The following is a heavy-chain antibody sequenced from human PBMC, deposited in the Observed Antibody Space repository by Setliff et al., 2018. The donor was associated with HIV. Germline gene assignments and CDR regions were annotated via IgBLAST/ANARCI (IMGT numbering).Heavy chain of an antibody. CDR2: ISSSGGSI. V-gene: IGHV3-48*03. J-gene: IGHJ4*02. Sequence: PGGSLRLSCAASGLTLSNSAMTWVRQGPGKGLEWVSYISSSGGSIYYADSVKGRFTISRDNAKNSLYLQMNSLRAEDTAVYYCARGPYTIDYWGQGTLVTV. CDR3: ARGPYTIDY. D-gene: IGHD3-16*01. CDR1: GLTLSNSA.